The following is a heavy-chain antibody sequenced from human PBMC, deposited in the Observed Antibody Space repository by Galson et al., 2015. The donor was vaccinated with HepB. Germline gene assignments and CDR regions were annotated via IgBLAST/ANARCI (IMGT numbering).Heavy chain of an antibody. CDR2: LCVSGGRP. J-gene: IGHJ4*02. D-gene: IGHD6-13*01. CDR1: AFSFNSPA. CDR3: AKPLSSWSFDY. V-gene: IGHV3-23*01. Sequence: SLRLSCAAYAFSFNSPALTWVPQAPGKGLEWVSALCVSGGRPYHADSVKGRFTLSRDNSNNTLYLQMNSLRAEDTALYYCAKPLSSWSFDYWGQGTLVTVSS.